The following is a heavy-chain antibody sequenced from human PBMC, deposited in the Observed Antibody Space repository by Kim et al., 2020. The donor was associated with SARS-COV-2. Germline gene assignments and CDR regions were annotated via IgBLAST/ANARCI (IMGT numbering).Heavy chain of an antibody. Sequence: GGSLRLSCAASGFTFSSYEMNWVRQAPGKGLEWVSYISSSGSTIYYADSVKGRFTISRDNAKNSLYLQMNSLRAEDTAVYYCARDRLLWFGERGAFDIWGQGTMVTVSS. CDR1: GFTFSSYE. CDR2: ISSSGSTI. CDR3: ARDRLLWFGERGAFDI. V-gene: IGHV3-48*03. J-gene: IGHJ3*02. D-gene: IGHD3-10*01.